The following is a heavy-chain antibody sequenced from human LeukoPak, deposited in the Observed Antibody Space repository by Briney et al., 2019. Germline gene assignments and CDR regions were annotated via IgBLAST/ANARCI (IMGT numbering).Heavy chain of an antibody. CDR3: ARVSGQWLSRRRIRSLDV. CDR2: INHSGST. J-gene: IGHJ6*04. D-gene: IGHD6-19*01. CDR1: GGSINSSSYY. Sequence: SETLSLTCTVSGGSINSSSYYWGWIRQPPGKGLEWIGEINHSGSTNYNPSLKSRVTISVDTSKNQFSLKLSSVTAADTAVYYCARVSGQWLSRRRIRSLDVWGKGTTVTVSS. V-gene: IGHV4-39*07.